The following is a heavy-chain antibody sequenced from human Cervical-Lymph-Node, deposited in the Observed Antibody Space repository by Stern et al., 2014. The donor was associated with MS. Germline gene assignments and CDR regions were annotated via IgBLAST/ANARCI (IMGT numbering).Heavy chain of an antibody. CDR1: GFAFASYD. CDR3: ALPGHFYTNAPDY. Sequence: QVQLVESGGGVVQPGGSLGLSCATSGFAFASYDLHWVRQAPGKGLEWVAFIANDGSNKYYADSLKDRFIVSRDYSKKTLNLQINSLRREDTAVYYCALPGHFYTNAPDYWGQGTLVTVSS. CDR2: IANDGSNK. V-gene: IGHV3-30*03. D-gene: IGHD2-8*01. J-gene: IGHJ4*02.